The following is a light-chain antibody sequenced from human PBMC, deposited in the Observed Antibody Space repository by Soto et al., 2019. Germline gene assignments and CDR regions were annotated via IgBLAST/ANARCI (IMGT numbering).Light chain of an antibody. J-gene: IGLJ2*01. CDR1: KLGDKF. CDR2: QDT. Sequence: SYELTQPPSVSVSPGQTASITCSGDKLGDKFTCWYQQKPGQSPVLLIYQDTRRPSGIPERFSGSNSGNTTTLTISGTQAMDEADYYCQAWDSGSDVVFGGGTKVTVL. V-gene: IGLV3-1*01. CDR3: QAWDSGSDVV.